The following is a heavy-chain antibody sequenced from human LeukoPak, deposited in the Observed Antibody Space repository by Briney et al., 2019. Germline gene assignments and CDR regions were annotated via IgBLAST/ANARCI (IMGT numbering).Heavy chain of an antibody. Sequence: AASVKVSCKASGYTFTSYGISWVRQAPGQGLEWMGWISAYNGNTNYAQKLQGRVTMTTDTSTSTAYMELRSLRSDDTAVYYCARDSHLYDILTGYALGSFDYWGQGTLVTVSS. CDR3: ARDSHLYDILTGYALGSFDY. CDR2: ISAYNGNT. V-gene: IGHV1-18*01. CDR1: GYTFTSYG. J-gene: IGHJ4*02. D-gene: IGHD3-9*01.